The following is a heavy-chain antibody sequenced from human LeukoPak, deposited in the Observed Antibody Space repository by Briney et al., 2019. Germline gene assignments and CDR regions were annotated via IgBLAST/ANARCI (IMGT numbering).Heavy chain of an antibody. Sequence: GGSLRLSCAASGFTFSSYSMNWVRQAPGKGLEWVSSISSSSSYIYYADSVKGRFTISRDNAKNSLYLQMNSLRAEDTAVYYCARPDTPAVYPPRFDYWGQGTLVTVSS. CDR3: ARPDTPAVYPPRFDY. J-gene: IGHJ4*02. CDR2: ISSSSSYI. V-gene: IGHV3-21*01. D-gene: IGHD2-15*01. CDR1: GFTFSSYS.